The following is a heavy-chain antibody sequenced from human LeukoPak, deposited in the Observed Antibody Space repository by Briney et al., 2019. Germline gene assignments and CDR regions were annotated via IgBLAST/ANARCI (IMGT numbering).Heavy chain of an antibody. CDR3: AKRGEKSYGKPDY. V-gene: IGHV3-9*01. D-gene: IGHD4-17*01. J-gene: IGHJ4*02. Sequence: GRSLRLSCAASGFTFDDYAMHWVRQAPGKGLEWVSGISWNSGDIGYADSVKGRFTISRDNAKNSLYLQMNSLRAEDTALYYCAKRGEKSYGKPDYWGQATLVTVSS. CDR2: ISWNSGDI. CDR1: GFTFDDYA.